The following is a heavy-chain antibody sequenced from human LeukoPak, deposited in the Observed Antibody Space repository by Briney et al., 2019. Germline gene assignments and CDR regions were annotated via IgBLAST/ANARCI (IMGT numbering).Heavy chain of an antibody. CDR1: GFTFRSYE. V-gene: IGHV3-48*03. J-gene: IGHJ4*02. CDR2: ISSSGSTI. CDR3: ARYGSGYDFDY. Sequence: PGGSLRLSCAASGFTFRSYEMNWVRQAPGKGLEWVSYISSSGSTIYYADSVKGRFTISRDNAKNSLYLQMNSLRAEDTAVYYCARYGSGYDFDYWGQGTLVTVSP. D-gene: IGHD5-12*01.